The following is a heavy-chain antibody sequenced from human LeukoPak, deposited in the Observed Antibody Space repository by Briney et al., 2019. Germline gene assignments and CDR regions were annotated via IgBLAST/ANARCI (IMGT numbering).Heavy chain of an antibody. Sequence: ASVKVSCKASGYTFTGYYMHWVRQAPGQGLEWMGWINPNSGGTNYAQKFQGWVTMTRDTSISTAYMELSRLRSDDTAVYYCARAGDVDIVATSEDYFDYWGQGTLVTVSS. CDR1: GYTFTGYY. J-gene: IGHJ4*02. V-gene: IGHV1-2*04. D-gene: IGHD5-12*01. CDR3: ARAGDVDIVATSEDYFDY. CDR2: INPNSGGT.